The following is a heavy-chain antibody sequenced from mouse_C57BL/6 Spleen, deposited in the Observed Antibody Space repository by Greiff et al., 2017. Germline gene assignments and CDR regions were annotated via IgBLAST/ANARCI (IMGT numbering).Heavy chain of an antibody. D-gene: IGHD2-13*01. CDR2: IDPSDSYT. V-gene: IGHV1-50*01. CDR3: ARGGDPYYFDY. J-gene: IGHJ2*01. CDR1: GYTFTSYW. Sequence: QVQLQQPGAELVKPGASVKLSCKASGYTFTSYWMQWVKQRPGQGLEWIGEIDPSDSYTNYNQKFKGKATLTVDTSSSTAYMQLSSLTSEDSAVYYCARGGDPYYFDYWGQGTTLTVSS.